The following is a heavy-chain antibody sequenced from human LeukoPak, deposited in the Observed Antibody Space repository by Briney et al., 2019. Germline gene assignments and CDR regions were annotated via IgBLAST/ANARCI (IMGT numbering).Heavy chain of an antibody. J-gene: IGHJ6*02. Sequence: AAVKVSCKCSGYTFTSYGISWVRQAPGQGLEWMGLTSAYNGNTNYAQKLQGRVTMTTDTSTSTAYMELRSLRSDDTAVYYCAREGGSSPKYYYGMDVWGQGTTVTVSS. V-gene: IGHV1-18*01. CDR3: AREGGSSPKYYYGMDV. CDR1: GYTFTSYG. CDR2: TSAYNGNT.